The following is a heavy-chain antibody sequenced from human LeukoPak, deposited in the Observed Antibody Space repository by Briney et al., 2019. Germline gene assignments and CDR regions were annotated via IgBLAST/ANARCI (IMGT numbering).Heavy chain of an antibody. Sequence: SETLSLTCTVSGGSISNYYWSWIRQPPGKGLEWIGYIYYSGSTNYNPSLKSRVTISVDTSKNQFSLKLSSVTAADTAVYYCARGLYYSDSSGYYPSFDYWGQGTLVTVSS. CDR3: ARGLYYSDSSGYYPSFDY. J-gene: IGHJ4*02. V-gene: IGHV4-59*01. CDR2: IYYSGST. D-gene: IGHD3-22*01. CDR1: GGSISNYY.